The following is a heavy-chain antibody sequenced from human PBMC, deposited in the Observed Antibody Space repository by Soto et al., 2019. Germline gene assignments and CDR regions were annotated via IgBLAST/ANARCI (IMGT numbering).Heavy chain of an antibody. CDR1: GFTFSSYA. V-gene: IGHV3-23*01. Sequence: GGSLRLSCAASGFTFSSYAMSWVRQAPGKGLEWVSAISGSGGSTYYADSVKGRFTISRDNSKNTLYLQMNSLRAEDTAVYYCAKVGSGWYFLPYYFDYWGQGTLVTVSS. D-gene: IGHD6-19*01. CDR3: AKVGSGWYFLPYYFDY. CDR2: ISGSGGST. J-gene: IGHJ4*02.